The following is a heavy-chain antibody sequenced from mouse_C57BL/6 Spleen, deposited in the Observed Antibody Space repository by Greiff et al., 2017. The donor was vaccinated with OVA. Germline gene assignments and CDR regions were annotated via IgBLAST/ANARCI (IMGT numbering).Heavy chain of an antibody. Sequence: QVQLQQSGPELVKPGASVKLSCKASGYAFSSSWMNWVKQRPGQGLEWIGRIYPGDGDTNYNGKFKGKATLTADKSSSTAYMQLSSLTSEESAVYVCSKTITTVVANYLDYWGQGTTLTVSS. CDR2: IYPGDGDT. J-gene: IGHJ2*01. CDR3: SKTITTVVANYLDY. D-gene: IGHD1-1*01. CDR1: GYAFSSSW. V-gene: IGHV1-82*01.